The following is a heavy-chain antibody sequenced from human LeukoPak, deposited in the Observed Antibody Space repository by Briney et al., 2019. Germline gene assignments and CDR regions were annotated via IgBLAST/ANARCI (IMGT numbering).Heavy chain of an antibody. J-gene: IGHJ6*03. V-gene: IGHV3-48*04. CDR2: ISSSSSTV. CDR3: ARRNSKNFYYYYMDV. D-gene: IGHD2-21*01. CDR1: GFTFSVYS. Sequence: PGGSLRLSCAASGFTFSVYSMNWVRQAPGKGLGWASYISSSSSTVYYADSVKGRFTISRDNAKNSLYLQMNSLRAEDTAVYYCARRNSKNFYYYYMDVWGRGTTVTVSS.